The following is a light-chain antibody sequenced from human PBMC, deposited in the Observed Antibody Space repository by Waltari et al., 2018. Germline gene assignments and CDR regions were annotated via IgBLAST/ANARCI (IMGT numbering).Light chain of an antibody. CDR1: SGSIASNY. J-gene: IGLJ3*02. CDR3: QSYDSNNQGV. CDR2: ADN. Sequence: NFMLTQPHSVSESPAKTVSISCTRSSGSIASNYVPWYQQRPGSAPTTVISADNQRPSGVPDRFSGSIASSSNSASLTISGLKTEDEADYYCQSYDSNNQGVFGGGTKLTVL. V-gene: IGLV6-57*04.